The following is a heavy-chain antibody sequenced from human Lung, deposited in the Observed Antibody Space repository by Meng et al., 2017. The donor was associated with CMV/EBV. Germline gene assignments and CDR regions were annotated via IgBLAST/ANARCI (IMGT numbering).Heavy chain of an antibody. J-gene: IGHJ6*02. D-gene: IGHD2-21*01. Sequence: ESLKISXAASGFTFSSYSMNWVRQAPGKGLEWVSSISNSGAYIYYADSVKGRFSISRDNAQNSLYLHMNSLRAEDTAVYYCTRDVSPRSSAYFAIYYFYALDVWGQGTAVTFSS. V-gene: IGHV3-21*01. CDR2: ISNSGAYI. CDR1: GFTFSSYS. CDR3: TRDVSPRSSAYFAIYYFYALDV.